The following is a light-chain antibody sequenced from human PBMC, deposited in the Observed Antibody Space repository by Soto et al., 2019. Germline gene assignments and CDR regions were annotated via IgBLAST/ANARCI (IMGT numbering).Light chain of an antibody. CDR3: QQYGTPRSVT. CDR2: DAS. Sequence: IVLTQSPGTLSLSPGEGATLSCRASQPVNSGYLAWYQQKPGQAPRLLIYDASTRATGIPARFSGSGFRTDFTLTISKVEPEDFAVYYCQQYGTPRSVTFGQGTRLEIK. J-gene: IGKJ5*01. CDR1: QPVNSGY. V-gene: IGKV3-20*01.